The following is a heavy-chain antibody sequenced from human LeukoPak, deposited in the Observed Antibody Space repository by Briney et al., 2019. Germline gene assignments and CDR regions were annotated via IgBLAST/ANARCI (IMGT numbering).Heavy chain of an antibody. Sequence: GASVKVSCKASGYTFTGFYIHWVRQARGEGPQWMGCVNPNSGGTNYAKKFQGRVTLTRDTSITTAYMELSSLRSDDTAVYYCATSDLRFGFGDWFDPWGQGTLVTVSS. CDR1: GYTFTGFY. CDR3: ATSDLRFGFGDWFDP. CDR2: VNPNSGGT. J-gene: IGHJ5*02. V-gene: IGHV1-2*02. D-gene: IGHD3-10*01.